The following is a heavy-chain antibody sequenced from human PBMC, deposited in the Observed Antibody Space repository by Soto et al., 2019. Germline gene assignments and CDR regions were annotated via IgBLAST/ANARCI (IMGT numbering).Heavy chain of an antibody. CDR1: GGTFNGYS. V-gene: IGHV1-69*01. J-gene: IGHJ4*02. CDR2: TIPIFTTA. CDR3: ARVDSSLVRLVRQFYFDH. D-gene: IGHD3-10*01. Sequence: QVQLVQSGAEVKEPGSSVKVSCKASGGTFNGYSISGVRQAPRQGLEWVGGTIPIFTTANYAQKFQGRLTMTADESTSTAYMELSGLRSDDTAIYYCARVDSSLVRLVRQFYFDHWRQGTLVTVSS.